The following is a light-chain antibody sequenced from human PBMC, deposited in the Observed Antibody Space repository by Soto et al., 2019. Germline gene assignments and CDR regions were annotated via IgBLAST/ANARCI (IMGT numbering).Light chain of an antibody. Sequence: SVLTQPPSVSGALGQKVTISCTVSSSNIGAGYDVHWYHQLPGTAPKLLIHGNSNRPSGVPDRFSGSKSGTSASLAITGLQAEDEADYFCQSYDSSLSGYVFGTGTKVTVL. V-gene: IGLV1-40*01. CDR1: SSNIGAGYD. CDR3: QSYDSSLSGYV. CDR2: GNS. J-gene: IGLJ1*01.